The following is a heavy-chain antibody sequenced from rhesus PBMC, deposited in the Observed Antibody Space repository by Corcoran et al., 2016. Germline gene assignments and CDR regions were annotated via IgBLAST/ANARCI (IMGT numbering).Heavy chain of an antibody. CDR2: IYVSSGST. CDR1: GGSISSGYD. D-gene: IGHD6-25*01. Sequence: QVQLQESGPGVVKPSETLSLTCAVSGGSISSGYDCSWIRQPPGKCLDWIGYIYVSSGSTSYNPSLISRVIISIDTFKNQFSLKLSSVSAADTAVYYFARVGAAGLFDFWGQGVLVTVSS. J-gene: IGHJ4*01. CDR3: ARVGAAGLFDF. V-gene: IGHV4-76*01.